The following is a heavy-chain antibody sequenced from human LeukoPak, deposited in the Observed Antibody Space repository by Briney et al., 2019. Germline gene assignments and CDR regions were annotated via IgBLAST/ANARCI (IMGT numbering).Heavy chain of an antibody. Sequence: ASVKVSCKASGYTFTSYAMHWVRQAPGQRLEWMGWINAGNGNTKYSQEFQGRVTITRDTSASTAYMELSSLRSEDTAVYYCARDRRPYYDILTGYDWFDPWGQGTLVTVSS. J-gene: IGHJ5*02. CDR1: GYTFTSYA. CDR2: INAGNGNT. D-gene: IGHD3-9*01. V-gene: IGHV1-3*03. CDR3: ARDRRPYYDILTGYDWFDP.